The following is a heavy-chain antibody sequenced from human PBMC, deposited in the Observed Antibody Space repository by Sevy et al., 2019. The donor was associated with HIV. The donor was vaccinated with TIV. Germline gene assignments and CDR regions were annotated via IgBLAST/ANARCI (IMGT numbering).Heavy chain of an antibody. CDR2: IHYSGAT. D-gene: IGHD3-10*01. Sequence: SETLSLTCTVSDSSINDGFSYWGWIRQSPGKGLEWIGTIHYSGATDYNPSLKSRVTISADASNKHFSLKVTSVTAADTAIYYCARHLPGRGYYGSGPYYAIDYWGQGALVTVSS. CDR1: DSSINDGFSY. J-gene: IGHJ4*02. V-gene: IGHV4-39*01. CDR3: ARHLPGRGYYGSGPYYAIDY.